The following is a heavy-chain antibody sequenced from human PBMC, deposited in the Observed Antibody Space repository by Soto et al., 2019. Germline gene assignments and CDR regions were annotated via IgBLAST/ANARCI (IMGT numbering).Heavy chain of an antibody. Sequence: EVQLLQSGGGVVQPGGSLRLSCAASGFEFSLFAMSWVRQAPGKGLEWVSAISGGARSTFYADSVKGRFTISRDNFNNMVYLQVDSVRVEDTAVYYCAKYFPRADIPTTYNFDAWGQGRLVTVSS. J-gene: IGHJ4*02. D-gene: IGHD1-1*01. CDR1: GFEFSLFA. CDR3: AKYFPRADIPTTYNFDA. CDR2: ISGGARST. V-gene: IGHV3-23*01.